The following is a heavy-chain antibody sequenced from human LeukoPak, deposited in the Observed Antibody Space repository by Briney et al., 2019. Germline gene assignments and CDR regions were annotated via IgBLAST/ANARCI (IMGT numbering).Heavy chain of an antibody. CDR3: ARVTGYSSSWSSNYYYYGMDV. V-gene: IGHV3-7*03. J-gene: IGHJ6*02. D-gene: IGHD6-13*01. CDR2: IKQDGSEK. CDR1: GFTFSSYW. Sequence: GGSLRLSCAASGFTFSSYWMSWVRQAPGKGLEWVANIKQDGSEKYYVDSVKGRFTISRDNAKNSLYLQMNSLRAEDTAVYYCARVTGYSSSWSSNYYYYGMDVWGQGTTVTVSS.